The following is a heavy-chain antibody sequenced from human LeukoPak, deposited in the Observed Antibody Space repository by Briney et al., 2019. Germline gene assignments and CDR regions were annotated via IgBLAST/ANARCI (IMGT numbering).Heavy chain of an antibody. J-gene: IGHJ4*02. D-gene: IGHD3-10*01. CDR3: AREHTSGTRGLDY. CDR2: IYHSGST. V-gene: IGHV4-38-2*02. Sequence: SETLSLTCAVSGYSISSGYYWGWIRQPPGKGLEWIGSIYHSGSTYYNPSLKSRVTISVDTSKNQFSLKLSSVTSADTAVYYRAREHTSGTRGLDYWGRGTLVTVSS. CDR1: GYSISSGYY.